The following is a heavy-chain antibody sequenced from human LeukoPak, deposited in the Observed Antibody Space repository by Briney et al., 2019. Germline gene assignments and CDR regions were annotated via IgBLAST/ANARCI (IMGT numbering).Heavy chain of an antibody. D-gene: IGHD3-22*01. CDR3: ARGYDSSGYYLGY. CDR2: IYYSGST. V-gene: IGHV4-59*12. J-gene: IGHJ4*02. Sequence: SETLSLTCTVSGGSISSYYWSWIRQPPGKGLEWIGYIYYSGSTNYNPSLKSRVTMSVDTSKNQFSLKLSSVTAADTAVYYCARGYDSSGYYLGYWGQGTLVTVSS. CDR1: GGSISSYY.